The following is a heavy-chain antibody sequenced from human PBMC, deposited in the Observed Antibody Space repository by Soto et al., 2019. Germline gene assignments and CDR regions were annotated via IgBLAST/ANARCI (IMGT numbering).Heavy chain of an antibody. V-gene: IGHV3-21*01. CDR2: ISSSSSYI. D-gene: IGHD3-9*01. CDR1: EFTFSSYS. Sequence: GGSLRLSCAASEFTFSSYSMNWVRQAPGKGLEWVSSISSSSSYIYYADSVKGRFTISRDNAKNSLYLQMHSLRAEDTAVYYCARALAHYDILTGYYKDNWFDPWGQGTLVTVSS. CDR3: ARALAHYDILTGYYKDNWFDP. J-gene: IGHJ5*02.